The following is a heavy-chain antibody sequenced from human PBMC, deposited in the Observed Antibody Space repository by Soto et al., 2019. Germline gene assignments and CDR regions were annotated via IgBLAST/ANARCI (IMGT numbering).Heavy chain of an antibody. CDR3: AREPYYDFWSGPEDSYYYGMDV. D-gene: IGHD3-3*01. J-gene: IGHJ6*02. CDR1: GFTFSRYG. CDR2: IISSSSTI. V-gene: IGHV3-48*02. Sequence: GGSLRLSCAASGFTFSRYGMHWVRQAPGKGLEWVSYIISSSSTIYYADSVKGRFTISRDNAKNSLYLQMNSLRDEDTAVYYCAREPYYDFWSGPEDSYYYGMDVWGQGTPVTVSS.